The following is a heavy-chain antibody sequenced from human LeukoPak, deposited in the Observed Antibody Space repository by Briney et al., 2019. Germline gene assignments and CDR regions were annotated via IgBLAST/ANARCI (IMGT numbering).Heavy chain of an antibody. D-gene: IGHD2/OR15-2a*01. CDR2: IYRTGST. Sequence: PSETLSLTCTVSGASISSTNYYWSWIRQSAGKGREWIGRIYRTGSTNYNPSLKSRVTISLDTSKNQFSLKLSAVTAADTAVYYCVRDLGVSLPFDYWGQGVLVTVSS. CDR3: VRDLGVSLPFDY. J-gene: IGHJ4*02. V-gene: IGHV4-61*02. CDR1: GASISSTNYY.